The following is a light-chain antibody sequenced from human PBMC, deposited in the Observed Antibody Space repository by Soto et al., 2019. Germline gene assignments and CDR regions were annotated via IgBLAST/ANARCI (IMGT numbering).Light chain of an antibody. Sequence: EIVLTQSPGTLSLSPGERATLSCRASQSVSSNYLVWYQQKPGQPLRLLIYGASSRATGIPDRFSGSGSGTDFALTISRLEPEDFAVYYCQQYSGSPYTFGQGTKLEIK. J-gene: IGKJ2*01. CDR3: QQYSGSPYT. V-gene: IGKV3-20*01. CDR1: QSVSSNY. CDR2: GAS.